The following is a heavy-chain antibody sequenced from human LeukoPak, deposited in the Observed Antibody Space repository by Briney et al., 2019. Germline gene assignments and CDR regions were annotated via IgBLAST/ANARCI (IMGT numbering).Heavy chain of an antibody. V-gene: IGHV4-39*01. D-gene: IGHD5-24*01. CDR3: ARHEPMATWDY. CDR1: AY. Sequence: SETLSLTCAVSAYWGWIRQPPGTGLEWIGSIYYSGSTYYNPSLKSRVTISVDTSKNQFSLKLSSVTAADTAVYYCARHEPMATWDYWGQGTLVTVSS. J-gene: IGHJ4*02. CDR2: IYYSGST.